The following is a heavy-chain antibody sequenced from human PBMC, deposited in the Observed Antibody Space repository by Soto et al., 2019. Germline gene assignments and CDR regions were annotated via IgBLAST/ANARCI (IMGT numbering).Heavy chain of an antibody. V-gene: IGHV3-23*01. J-gene: IGHJ4*02. CDR1: EFAFSGDA. CDR3: AKEDIVVFPAATFDY. Sequence: PAGSVRLTGAASEFAFSGDAMSRVRQAPGKGLEWVSAISGSGGSTYYADSVKGRFTISRDNSKNTLYLQMNSLRAEDTAVYYCAKEDIVVFPAATFDYGARGTRVTVSS. D-gene: IGHD2-2*01. CDR2: ISGSGGST.